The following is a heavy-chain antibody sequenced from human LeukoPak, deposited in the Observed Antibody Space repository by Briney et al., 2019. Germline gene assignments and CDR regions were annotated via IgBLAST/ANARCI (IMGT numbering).Heavy chain of an antibody. V-gene: IGHV4-59*11. CDR1: GGSIGSHY. CDR2: IYYSGST. D-gene: IGHD6-13*01. Sequence: PSETLSLTCTVSGGSIGSHYWSWIRQPPGKGLEWIGYIYYSGSTNYNPSLKSRVTISVDTSKNQFSLKLSSVTAADTAVYYCARDSKSDSSSWWYFDYWGQGTLVTVSS. J-gene: IGHJ4*02. CDR3: ARDSKSDSSSWWYFDY.